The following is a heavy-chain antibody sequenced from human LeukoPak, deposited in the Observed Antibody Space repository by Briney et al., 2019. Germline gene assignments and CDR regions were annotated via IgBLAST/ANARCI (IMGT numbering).Heavy chain of an antibody. CDR2: ISYDGSNK. CDR1: GFTFSSYA. CDR3: ARDGSSTSWGYYFDY. J-gene: IGHJ4*02. V-gene: IGHV3-30-3*01. Sequence: PGGSLRPSCAASGFTFSSYAMHWVRQAPGKGLEWVAVISYDGSNKYYADSVKGRFTISRDNSKNTLYLQMNSLRAEDTAVYYCARDGSSTSWGYYFDYWGQGTLVTVSS. D-gene: IGHD2-2*01.